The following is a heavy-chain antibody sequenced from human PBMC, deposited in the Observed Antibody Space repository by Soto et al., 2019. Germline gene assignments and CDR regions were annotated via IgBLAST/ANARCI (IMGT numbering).Heavy chain of an antibody. CDR3: ARDYYYDSINWFDT. D-gene: IGHD3-22*01. V-gene: IGHV4-4*07. CDR2: VYTTGSA. Sequence: PSETLSLTCHVSGGSIKNYYWSWIRQPAGKGLEWIGRVYTTGSANYNPSLKSRVTMSVDTSQNQVSLTLSSVTAADTAMYYCARDYYYDSINWFDTWGQGTLVTVSS. J-gene: IGHJ5*02. CDR1: GGSIKNYY.